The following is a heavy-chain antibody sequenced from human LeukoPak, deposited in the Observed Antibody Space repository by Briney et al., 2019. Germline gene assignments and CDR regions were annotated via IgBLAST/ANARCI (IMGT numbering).Heavy chain of an antibody. CDR2: IKQDGSEK. Sequence: GGSLRLSCAASGFTFSSYWMSWVRQAPGKGLEWAANIKQDGSEKYYVDSVKGRFTISRDDAKNSLYLQMNSLRAEDTAVYYCARNQVDIVATIRDGFDYWGQGTLVTVSS. D-gene: IGHD5-12*01. CDR1: GFTFSSYW. V-gene: IGHV3-7*01. J-gene: IGHJ4*02. CDR3: ARNQVDIVATIRDGFDY.